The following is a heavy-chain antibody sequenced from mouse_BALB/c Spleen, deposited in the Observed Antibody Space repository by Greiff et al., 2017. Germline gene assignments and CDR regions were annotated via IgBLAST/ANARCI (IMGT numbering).Heavy chain of an antibody. V-gene: IGHV1-69*01. CDR1: GYTFTDYW. CDR3: ARWGGNFYFDY. J-gene: IGHJ2*01. D-gene: IGHD2-1*01. Sequence: QVQLQQPGAELVMPGASVKMSCKASGYTFTDYWMHWVKQRPGQGLEWIGAIDTSDSYTSYNQKFKGKATLTVDESSSTAYMQLSSLTSEDSAVYYCARWGGNFYFDYWGQGTTLTVSS. CDR2: IDTSDSYT.